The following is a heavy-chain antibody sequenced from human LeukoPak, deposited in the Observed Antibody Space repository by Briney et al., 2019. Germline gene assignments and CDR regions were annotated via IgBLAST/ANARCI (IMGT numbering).Heavy chain of an antibody. Sequence: PSETLSLTCAVYGGSFSGYYWTCIRQPPGKGLEWIGEVTDRGNRNYNPSLRSRVTISGDTAKDQFSLKLSSVTAADTSVFYCARGRRYSSGWGPYFYSIDVLGQGTTVTVSS. D-gene: IGHD6-19*01. V-gene: IGHV4-34*01. CDR2: VTDRGNR. J-gene: IGHJ6*03. CDR3: ARGRRYSSGWGPYFYSIDV. CDR1: GGSFSGYY.